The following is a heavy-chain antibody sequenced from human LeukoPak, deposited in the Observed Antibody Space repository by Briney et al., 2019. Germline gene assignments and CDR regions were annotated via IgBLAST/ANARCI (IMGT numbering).Heavy chain of an antibody. CDR1: GFTFTDHP. J-gene: IGHJ4*02. CDR2: IGGDGIA. CDR3: AKDRANWAIDD. Sequence: PGGSLRLSCVASGFTFTDHPMNWVRQAPGKGLEWISYIGGDGIAFYADSVKGRFTASKDDARKSMYLQMNSLRVEDPAVYYCAKDRANWAIDDWGQGTQVTVSS. D-gene: IGHD3-16*01. V-gene: IGHV3-69-1*01.